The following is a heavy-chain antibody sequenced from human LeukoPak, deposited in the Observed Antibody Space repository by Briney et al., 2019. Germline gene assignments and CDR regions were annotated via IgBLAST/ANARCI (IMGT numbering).Heavy chain of an antibody. D-gene: IGHD5-18*01. CDR2: ISYDGSNK. J-gene: IGHJ4*02. V-gene: IGHV3-30-3*01. CDR1: GFTFSSYA. Sequence: GGSLRLSCAASGFTFSSYAMHWVRQAPAKGLEGVAVISYDGSNKYYADSVKGRFTISRDNSKNTLYLQMNSLRSEDTAVYYCARDGGYSYAQGYFDYWGQGTLVTVSS. CDR3: ARDGGYSYAQGYFDY.